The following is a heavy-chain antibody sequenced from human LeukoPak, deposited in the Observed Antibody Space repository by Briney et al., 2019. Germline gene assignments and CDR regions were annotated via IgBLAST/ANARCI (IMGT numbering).Heavy chain of an antibody. CDR2: IHGSSGST. Sequence: GGSLRLSCAASGFTFSSYAMSWVRQAPGKGLEWVSGIHGSSGSTYYADSVKGRSTISRDNSKNTLYLQMNSLRAEDTAVYYCARGYDFWSGYSFDYWGQGTLVTVSS. V-gene: IGHV3-23*01. J-gene: IGHJ4*02. D-gene: IGHD3-3*01. CDR3: ARGYDFWSGYSFDY. CDR1: GFTFSSYA.